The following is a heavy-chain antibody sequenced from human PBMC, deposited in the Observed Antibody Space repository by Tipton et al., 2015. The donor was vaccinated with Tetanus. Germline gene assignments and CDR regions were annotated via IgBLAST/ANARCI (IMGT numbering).Heavy chain of an antibody. D-gene: IGHD3-22*01. Sequence: SLRLSCAASGFTLSDYYMSWIRQAPGKGLEWLSYISSSGATINYADSVKGRFTVSRDNSKNTLFLEMNSLRVEDTAVYYCARGIGSGGYYPFDYWGQGTLVTVSS. J-gene: IGHJ4*02. CDR1: GFTLSDYY. V-gene: IGHV3-11*01. CDR2: ISSSGATI. CDR3: ARGIGSGGYYPFDY.